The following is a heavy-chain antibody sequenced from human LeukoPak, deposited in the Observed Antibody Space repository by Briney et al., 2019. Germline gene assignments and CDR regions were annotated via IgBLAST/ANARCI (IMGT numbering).Heavy chain of an antibody. CDR1: GFTFSRFG. CDR3: AKGEKDCSSTNCYNSRGYFYYYMDV. CDR2: IRFDGNNK. J-gene: IGHJ6*03. Sequence: GGSLRLSCAASGFTFSRFGMHWVRQAPGKGLEWMASIRFDGNNKYYADSVKGRFTISRDNSKNTLFLQMNSLRTEDTAVYYCAKGEKDCSSTNCYNSRGYFYYYMDVWGEGTTVTVSS. V-gene: IGHV3-30*02. D-gene: IGHD2-2*02.